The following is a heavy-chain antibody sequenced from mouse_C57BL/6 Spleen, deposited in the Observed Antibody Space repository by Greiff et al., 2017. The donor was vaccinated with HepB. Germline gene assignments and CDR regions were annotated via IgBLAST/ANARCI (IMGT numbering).Heavy chain of an antibody. CDR3: ARGFYDGYYEGYFDV. D-gene: IGHD2-3*01. J-gene: IGHJ1*03. CDR2: ISYDGSN. V-gene: IGHV3-6*01. CDR1: GYSITSGYY. Sequence: EVKVEESGPGLVKPSQSLSLTCSVTGYSITSGYYWNWIRQFPGNKLEWMGYISYDGSNNYNPSLKNRISITRDTSKNQFFLKLNSVTTEDTATYYCARGFYDGYYEGYFDVWGTGTTVTVSS.